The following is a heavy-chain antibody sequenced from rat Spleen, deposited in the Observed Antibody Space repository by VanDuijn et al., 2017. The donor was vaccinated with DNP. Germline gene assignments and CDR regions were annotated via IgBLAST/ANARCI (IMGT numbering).Heavy chain of an antibody. CDR2: ISDDGSST. V-gene: IGHV5-29*01. D-gene: IGHD1-12*01. CDR3: ARRGTVMSFDY. Sequence: EVQLVESGGGLVQPGRSLKLSCAASGFTYSTYVMAWVRQAPTKGLEWVATISDDGSSTYYRDSVKGRFTMSRNNAKSTLYLQMDSLRSEDTATYYCARRGTVMSFDYWGQGVMVTVSS. J-gene: IGHJ2*01. CDR1: GFTYSTYV.